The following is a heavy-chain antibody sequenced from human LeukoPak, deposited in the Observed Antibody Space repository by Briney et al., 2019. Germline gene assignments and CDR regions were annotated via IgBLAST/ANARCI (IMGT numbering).Heavy chain of an antibody. V-gene: IGHV4-61*02. CDR2: IYTSGST. J-gene: IGHJ6*02. Sequence: SQTLSLTCTVSGGSINSGSYYWSWIRQPAGKGLEWIGRIYTSGSTNYNPSLKSRVTISVDTSKNQFSLKLSSVTAADTAVYYCARDRYLPIFGVVRYYYGMDVWGQGTTVTVSS. D-gene: IGHD3-3*01. CDR3: ARDRYLPIFGVVRYYYGMDV. CDR1: GGSINSGSYY.